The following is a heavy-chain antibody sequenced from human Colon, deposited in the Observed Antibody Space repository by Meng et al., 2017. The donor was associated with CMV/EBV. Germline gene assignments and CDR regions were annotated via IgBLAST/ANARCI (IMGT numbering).Heavy chain of an antibody. J-gene: IGHJ4*02. CDR3: ASTGPLYGLYFCY. V-gene: IGHV3-7*01. D-gene: IGHD2-8*01. CDR2: TNEDGSDK. Sequence: GGSLSLSCAASGSSFSNSWMIWVRRAPGKGLEWVAKTNEDGSDKYYVDSVKGRFTIFRDNAKNSVYLQMNSLRAEDTAVYYCASTGPLYGLYFCYWGQGTLVTVSS. CDR1: GSSFSNSW.